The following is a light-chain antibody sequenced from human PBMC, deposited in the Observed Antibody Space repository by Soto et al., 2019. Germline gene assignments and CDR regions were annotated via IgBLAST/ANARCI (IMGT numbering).Light chain of an antibody. Sequence: QSALTQPPSASGSPGQSVTISCTGTSSDVGGYNYVSWYQLYPGRAPNLMIYEVTKRPSGVSYLFSGSKSGNTASLTVSGLQAEDEADYYCSSYAASNNFYFVFGGGTQLTVL. CDR1: SSDVGGYNY. V-gene: IGLV2-8*01. CDR3: SSYAASNNFYFV. CDR2: EVT. J-gene: IGLJ3*02.